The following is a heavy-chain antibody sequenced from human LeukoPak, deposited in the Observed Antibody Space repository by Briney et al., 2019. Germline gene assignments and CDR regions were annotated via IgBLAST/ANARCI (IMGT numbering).Heavy chain of an antibody. CDR2: INAGNGNT. V-gene: IGHV1-3*01. D-gene: IGHD4-17*01. CDR3: AREDLDYGDYLGWFDP. J-gene: IGHJ5*02. Sequence: ASVKVSCKASGYTFTSYAMHWVRQAPGQRLEWMGWINAGNGNTKYSQKFQGRVTITRDTSASTAYMELSSLRSEDTAVYYCAREDLDYGDYLGWFDPWGQGTLVTVSS. CDR1: GYTFTSYA.